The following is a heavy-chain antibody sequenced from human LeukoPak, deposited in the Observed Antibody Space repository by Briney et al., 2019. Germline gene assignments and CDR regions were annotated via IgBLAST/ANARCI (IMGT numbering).Heavy chain of an antibody. D-gene: IGHD2-2*01. Sequence: SQTLSLTCNVSGVSVSDGRYYWTWIRQHPAKGLEWVGYKYYTGSAKYNPSLKSRLTISVDTSKNQFSLQLSSVTAADTATYYCATPYCSSISCLDVFNMWGQGTRVTVSS. J-gene: IGHJ3*02. CDR3: ATPYCSSISCLDVFNM. CDR2: KYYTGSA. CDR1: GVSVSDGRYY. V-gene: IGHV4-31*03.